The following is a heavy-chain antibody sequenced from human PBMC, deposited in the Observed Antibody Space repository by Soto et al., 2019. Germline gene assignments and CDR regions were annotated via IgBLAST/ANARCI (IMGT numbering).Heavy chain of an antibody. D-gene: IGHD6-6*01. J-gene: IGHJ3*02. Sequence: AETLSLTCTVSGGSISSYYWSWIRQPPGKGLEWIGYIYYSGSTHYNPSLKSRVTISVDTSKNQFSLKLSSVTAADTAVYYCARPNSSSAAFDIWGQGTMVTVSS. CDR1: GGSISSYY. CDR3: ARPNSSSAAFDI. V-gene: IGHV4-59*01. CDR2: IYYSGST.